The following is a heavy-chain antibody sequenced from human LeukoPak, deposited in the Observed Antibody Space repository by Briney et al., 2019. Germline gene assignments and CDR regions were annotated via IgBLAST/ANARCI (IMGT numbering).Heavy chain of an antibody. J-gene: IGHJ6*02. V-gene: IGHV4-39*01. CDR3: AIPQGPVDF. Sequence: SETLSLTCTVSGGSISSSSYYWGWIRQPPGKGLEWIGSIYYSGSTYYNPSLKSRVTISVDTSKNQFSLKLSSVTAADTAVYYCAIPQGPVDFWGQGTTVTVSS. CDR1: GGSISSSSYY. CDR2: IYYSGST.